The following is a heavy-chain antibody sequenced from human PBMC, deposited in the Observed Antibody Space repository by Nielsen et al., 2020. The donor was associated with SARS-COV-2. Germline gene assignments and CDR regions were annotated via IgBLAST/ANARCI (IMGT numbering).Heavy chain of an antibody. D-gene: IGHD1-14*01. Sequence: ALVKVSCKASGYTATDYFVHWVRQAPGQGLEWMGRISPNRGATNYAQTFQGRVIMTRDTSTATAYIELSRLTSDDTAVYYCATEVNQGGMDVWGQGTTVIVSS. CDR1: GYTATDYF. CDR2: ISPNRGAT. J-gene: IGHJ6*02. CDR3: ATEVNQGGMDV. V-gene: IGHV1-2*06.